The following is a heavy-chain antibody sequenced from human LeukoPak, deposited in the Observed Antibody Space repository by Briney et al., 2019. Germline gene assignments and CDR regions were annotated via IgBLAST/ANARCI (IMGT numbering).Heavy chain of an antibody. V-gene: IGHV4-59*12. Sequence: PSETLSLTCTVSGGSISSYYWSWIRQPPGKGLEWIGYIYYSGSTNYNPSLKSRVTISVDTSKNQFSLKLSSVTAADTAVYYCARRTLRPYYYDSSGYYFRNWFDPWGQGTLVTVSS. D-gene: IGHD3-22*01. CDR3: ARRTLRPYYYDSSGYYFRNWFDP. J-gene: IGHJ5*02. CDR1: GGSISSYY. CDR2: IYYSGST.